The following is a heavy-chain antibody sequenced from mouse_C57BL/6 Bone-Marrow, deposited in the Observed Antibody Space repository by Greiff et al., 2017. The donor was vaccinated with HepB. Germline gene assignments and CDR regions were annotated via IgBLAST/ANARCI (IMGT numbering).Heavy chain of an antibody. CDR2: IDPSDSYT. J-gene: IGHJ2*01. V-gene: IGHV1-50*01. D-gene: IGHD1-1*01. CDR1: GYTFTSYW. CDR3: ARREAFITTVGDYFDY. Sequence: QVQLQQPGAELVKPGASVKLSCKASGYTFTSYWMQWVKQRPGQGLEWIGEIDPSDSYTNYNQKFKGKATLTVDTSSSTAYMQLSSLTSEDSAVYYCARREAFITTVGDYFDYWGQGTTLTVSS.